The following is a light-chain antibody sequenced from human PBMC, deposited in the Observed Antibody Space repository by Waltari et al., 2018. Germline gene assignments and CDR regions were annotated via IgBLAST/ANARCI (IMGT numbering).Light chain of an antibody. J-gene: IGLJ2*01. Sequence: QSALTQPRSVSGSPGQSVPISCTATSSDVGGYDYVPWYQHHPGKAPKLMIWDVTKRPSGVPDRFSGSKSGNTASLTISGLQAEDEADYYCCSYAGSYTHVVFGGGTKLTVL. CDR2: DVT. CDR1: SSDVGGYDY. CDR3: CSYAGSYTHVV. V-gene: IGLV2-11*01.